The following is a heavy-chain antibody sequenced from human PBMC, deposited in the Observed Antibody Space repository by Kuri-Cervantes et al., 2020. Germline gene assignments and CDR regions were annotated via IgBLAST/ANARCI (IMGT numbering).Heavy chain of an antibody. V-gene: IGHV3-48*01. Sequence: GGSLRLSCAASGFTFSSYSMNWVRQAPGKGLEWVSYISSSSSTIYYADSVKGRFTISRDNAKNSLYLQMNSLRAEDTAVYYCAKLYCSSTSCSFFDYWGQGTLVTVSS. CDR1: GFTFSSYS. D-gene: IGHD2-2*01. J-gene: IGHJ4*02. CDR3: AKLYCSSTSCSFFDY. CDR2: ISSSSSTI.